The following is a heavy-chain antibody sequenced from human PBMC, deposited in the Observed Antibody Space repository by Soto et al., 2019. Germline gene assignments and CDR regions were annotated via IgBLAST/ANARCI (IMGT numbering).Heavy chain of an antibody. V-gene: IGHV4-59*01. Sequence: SETLSLTCTISGGSISGFYWGWIRQPPGKGLEWIGNIYYSGSANYDPSLRSRVTISLNTSKNQFSLNLNSVTAADTAIYYCARWTYCGGDCYWLDFWXQGTLVTVSS. J-gene: IGHJ4*02. CDR2: IYYSGSA. D-gene: IGHD2-21*02. CDR1: GGSISGFY. CDR3: ARWTYCGGDCYWLDF.